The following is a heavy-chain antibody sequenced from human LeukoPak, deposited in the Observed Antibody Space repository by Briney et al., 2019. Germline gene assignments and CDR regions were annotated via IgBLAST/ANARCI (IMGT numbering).Heavy chain of an antibody. V-gene: IGHV3-23*01. D-gene: IGHD4-17*01. CDR2: LTGSGGST. J-gene: IGHJ5*02. Sequence: GGSLRLSCAASGFTFNTYTMNWVRQAPGKGLEWVSTLTGSGGSTYYADSVKGRFTISRDNSKNTLSLQMNSLRAEDTAVYYCAKESTVTPGNVNWFDTWGQGTLVTVSS. CDR3: AKESTVTPGNVNWFDT. CDR1: GFTFNTYT.